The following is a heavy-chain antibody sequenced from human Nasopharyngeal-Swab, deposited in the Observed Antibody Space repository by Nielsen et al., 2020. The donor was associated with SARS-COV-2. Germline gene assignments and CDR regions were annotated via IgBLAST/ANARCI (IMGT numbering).Heavy chain of an antibody. V-gene: IGHV3-48*03. CDR1: GFTFSSYE. CDR2: ISSSGSTI. D-gene: IGHD6-19*01. Sequence: GESLKISCAASGFTFSSYEMNWVRQAPGKGLEWVSYISSSGSTIYYEDSVKGRFTISRDNAKNSLYLQMNSLRAEDTAVYYCARNPPGIAVAGYYYYYGMDVWGQGTTVTVSS. CDR3: ARNPPGIAVAGYYYYYGMDV. J-gene: IGHJ6*02.